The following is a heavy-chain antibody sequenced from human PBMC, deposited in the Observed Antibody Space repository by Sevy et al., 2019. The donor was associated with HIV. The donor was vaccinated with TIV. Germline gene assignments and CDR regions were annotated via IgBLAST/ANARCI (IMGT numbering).Heavy chain of an antibody. V-gene: IGHV3-49*03. CDR2: IRNKAFGGTA. CDR3: STRNAYDKSG. J-gene: IGHJ4*02. D-gene: IGHD3-22*01. CDR1: GFVFDDYA. Sequence: GGSLRLSCTGSGFVFDDYAMSWCRQAPGKGLEWLGFIRNKAFGGTAEYAASVKARFTISRDYSKSIAYLEMNRLESEDTAVYYCSTRNAYDKSGWGQGTLVTVSS.